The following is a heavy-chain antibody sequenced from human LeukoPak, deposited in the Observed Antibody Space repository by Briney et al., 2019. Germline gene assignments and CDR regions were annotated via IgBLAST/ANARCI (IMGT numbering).Heavy chain of an antibody. CDR3: ARDATTFVAEPNWFDP. D-gene: IGHD2-15*01. CDR1: GYTFTSYW. Sequence: SVKVSCKASGYTFTSYWISWVGQAPGQGREWMGWIRAYNGNTNYAQKLDGRVTMTTDTSTSTAYVEPSSPRSDDTALYYCARDATTFVAEPNWFDPWGQGTLVTVSS. J-gene: IGHJ5*02. V-gene: IGHV1-18*01. CDR2: IRAYNGNT.